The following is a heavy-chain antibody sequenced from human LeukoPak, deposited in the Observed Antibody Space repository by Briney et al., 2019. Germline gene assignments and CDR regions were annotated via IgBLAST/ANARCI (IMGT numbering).Heavy chain of an antibody. J-gene: IGHJ4*02. CDR3: ARWTRATF. Sequence: GGSLRLSCAASGFTVSSNYMSWVRQAPGKGLEWVSLIYFGGSTYYADSVKGRFTISRDNSKNTLYLQMNSLRAEDTAVYYCARWTRATFWGQGTLVTVSS. V-gene: IGHV3-53*01. D-gene: IGHD5-24*01. CDR1: GFTVSSNY. CDR2: IYFGGST.